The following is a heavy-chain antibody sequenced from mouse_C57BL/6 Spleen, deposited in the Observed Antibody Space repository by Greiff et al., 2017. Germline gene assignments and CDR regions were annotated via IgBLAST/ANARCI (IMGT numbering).Heavy chain of an antibody. Sequence: QVQLQQPGAELVKPGASVKLSCKASGYTFTSYWMHWVKQRPGQGLEWIGMIHPNSGSTNYNEKFKSKATLTVDKSSSTAYMQLSSLTSEDSAVYYCARTTEVGKAMDYWGQGTSVTVSA. CDR3: ARTTEVGKAMDY. V-gene: IGHV1-64*01. D-gene: IGHD1-1*01. CDR1: GYTFTSYW. J-gene: IGHJ4*01. CDR2: IHPNSGST.